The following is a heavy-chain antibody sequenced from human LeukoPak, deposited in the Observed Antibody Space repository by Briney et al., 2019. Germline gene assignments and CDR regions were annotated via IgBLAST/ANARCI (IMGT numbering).Heavy chain of an antibody. CDR3: ARDPLVVAATWEFDY. CDR1: GFTFSSYS. D-gene: IGHD2-15*01. CDR2: ISSSSSYI. Sequence: PGGSLRLSCAASGFTFSSYSMNWVRQAPGKGLEWVSSISSSSSYIYYADSVKGRFTISRDNAKNSLYLQMNSLRAEDTAVYYCARDPLVVAATWEFDYWGQGTLVTVSS. V-gene: IGHV3-21*01. J-gene: IGHJ4*02.